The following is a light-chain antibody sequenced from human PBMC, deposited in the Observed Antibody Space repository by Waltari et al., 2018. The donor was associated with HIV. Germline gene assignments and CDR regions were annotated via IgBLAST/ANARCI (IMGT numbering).Light chain of an antibody. CDR1: RSNIGAGYS. CDR3: QSYDSSLTGWV. V-gene: IGLV1-40*01. Sequence: QSVLTQPPSVSGAPGQRVTISCTGSRSNIGAGYSVNWYQQLPGTAPKLLMYGNKNRPSGVPERFSGSKSDTSASLAITGLQAEDEADYYCQSYDSSLTGWVFGGGTKVTVL. CDR2: GNK. J-gene: IGLJ3*02.